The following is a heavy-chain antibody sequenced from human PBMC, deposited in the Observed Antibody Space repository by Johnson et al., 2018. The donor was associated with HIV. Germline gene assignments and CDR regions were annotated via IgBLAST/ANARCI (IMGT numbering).Heavy chain of an antibody. J-gene: IGHJ3*02. D-gene: IGHD3-10*01. CDR3: AKGGLWFGESIDAFDI. CDR1: EFTFTNAW. CDR2: LKSRTDGNTA. V-gene: IGHV3-15*01. Sequence: VQLVESGGGLVQPGGSLRLSCAASEFTFTNAWMHWVRQAPGKGLEWVGRLKSRTDGNTADYAAPVNGRFTISRDNSKNTLYLQMNSLRAEDTAVYYCAKGGLWFGESIDAFDIWGQGTMVTVSS.